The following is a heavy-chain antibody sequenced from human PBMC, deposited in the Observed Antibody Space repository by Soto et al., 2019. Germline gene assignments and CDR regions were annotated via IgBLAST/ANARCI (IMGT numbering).Heavy chain of an antibody. CDR1: GGSFSDYF. CDR2: INHSGST. CDR3: ARLNVVAAGQNWFDP. Sequence: SETLSLTCAVYGGSFSDYFWSWIRQPPGKGLEWIGEINHSGSTNYNPSLKSRVILSVDTSKNQFSLKLSSVTAADTALYYCARLNVVAAGQNWFDPWGQGTLVTVSS. D-gene: IGHD6-13*01. J-gene: IGHJ5*02. V-gene: IGHV4-34*01.